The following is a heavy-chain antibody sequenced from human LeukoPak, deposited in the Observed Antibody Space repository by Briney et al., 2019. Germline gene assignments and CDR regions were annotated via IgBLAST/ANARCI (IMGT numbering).Heavy chain of an antibody. V-gene: IGHV4-39*01. CDR1: GGSISSSSYY. CDR2: IYYSGST. J-gene: IGHJ4*02. D-gene: IGHD3-22*01. CDR3: ARQVTMIVVVIRYFDY. Sequence: SETLSLTCTVSGGSISSSSYYWGWIRQPPGKGLEWIGIIYYSGSTYYNPSLKSRVTISVYTSKNQFSLKLSSVTAADTAVYYCARQVTMIVVVIRYFDYWGQGTLVTVSS.